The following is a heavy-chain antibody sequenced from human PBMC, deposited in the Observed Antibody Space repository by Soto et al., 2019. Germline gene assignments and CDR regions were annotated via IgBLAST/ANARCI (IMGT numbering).Heavy chain of an antibody. V-gene: IGHV3-23*01. Sequence: GGALRLLCAASGFTFSTHAMSWVPQAPGKGLEWVSAISGSGGRTYYADSGQGRFTSSRDKSKNTLYLQMNGLRAEDTAVYYCAKDGRAAAGYDYWGQGSLVTVSS. J-gene: IGHJ4*02. CDR3: AKDGRAAAGYDY. D-gene: IGHD6-13*01. CDR1: GFTFSTHA. CDR2: ISGSGGRT.